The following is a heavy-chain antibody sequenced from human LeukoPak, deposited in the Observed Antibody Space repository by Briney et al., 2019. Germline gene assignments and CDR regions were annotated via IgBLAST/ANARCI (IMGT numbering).Heavy chain of an antibody. Sequence: GGSLRLSCAASGFHFSSYEMNWVRQAPGKGLEWVSYISSSGITTYHADSVKGRFTTSRDNAKNSLYLQMNSLRAEDTAVYYCARDGVAGFDYWGQGTLVTVSS. J-gene: IGHJ4*02. CDR1: GFHFSSYE. D-gene: IGHD6-19*01. CDR3: ARDGVAGFDY. CDR2: ISSSGITT. V-gene: IGHV3-48*03.